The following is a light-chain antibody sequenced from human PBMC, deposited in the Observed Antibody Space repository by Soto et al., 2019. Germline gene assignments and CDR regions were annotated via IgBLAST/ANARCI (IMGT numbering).Light chain of an antibody. CDR3: QQYNNWPWT. J-gene: IGKJ1*01. CDR2: GAS. CDR1: QSVSSN. Sequence: EIVMTQSPATLSVSPGERATLSCRASQSVSSNLAWYQQKPGQAPRLLIYGASTRATGIPARFGGSGSGTEFTLPISSLQSEDFAVYYCQQYNNWPWTFGQGTKVDIK. V-gene: IGKV3-15*01.